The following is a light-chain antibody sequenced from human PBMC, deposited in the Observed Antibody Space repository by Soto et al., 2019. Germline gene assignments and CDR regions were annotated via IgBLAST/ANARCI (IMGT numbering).Light chain of an antibody. CDR1: SSDIGAYIY. CDR3: SSYAGSNNFV. J-gene: IGLJ1*01. V-gene: IGLV2-8*01. Sequence: QSALTQPPSASGSLGQSLTIPCTGTSSDIGAYIYVSWYQQHPGKAPKNIISEVSRRPSGVPERFSGSKSGNTASLTVSGLQADDEGHYYCSSYAGSNNFVFGTGTKVTV. CDR2: EVS.